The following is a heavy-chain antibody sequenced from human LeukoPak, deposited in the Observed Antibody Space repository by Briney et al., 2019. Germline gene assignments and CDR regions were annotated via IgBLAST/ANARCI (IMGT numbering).Heavy chain of an antibody. Sequence: SVKVSCKASGYTFTGYYMHWVRQAPGQGLEWMGRIIPIFVTVNYAQKFQGRVTITMDESRSTAYMELSSLRSEDTAVYYCARDGRDSSGFYWRGGPNWFDPWGQGTLVTVSS. CDR2: IIPIFVTV. D-gene: IGHD3-22*01. V-gene: IGHV1-69*05. CDR3: ARDGRDSSGFYWRGGPNWFDP. CDR1: GYTFTGYY. J-gene: IGHJ5*02.